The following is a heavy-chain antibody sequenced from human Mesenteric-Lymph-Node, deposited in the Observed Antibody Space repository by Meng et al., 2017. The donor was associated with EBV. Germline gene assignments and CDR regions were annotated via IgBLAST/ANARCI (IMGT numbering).Heavy chain of an antibody. CDR2: IYHSGST. V-gene: IGHV4-59*01. CDR3: ARDVPFDY. J-gene: IGHJ4*02. CDR1: GGSISNYY. Sequence: QGQLQESGPGLVKPSETLSLTCTVSGGSISNYYWSWIRQPPGRGLEWIGYIYHSGSTNYNPSLKSRVTISADTSKNQFSLKLSSVTAADTAVYYCARDVPFDYWGQGTLVTVSS.